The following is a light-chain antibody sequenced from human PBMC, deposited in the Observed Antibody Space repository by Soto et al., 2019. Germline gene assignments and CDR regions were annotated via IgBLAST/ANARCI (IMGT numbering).Light chain of an antibody. CDR1: QDISNY. J-gene: IGKJ4*01. V-gene: IGKV1-33*01. CDR3: QQYDNLPPLT. Sequence: DIQMTQSPSSLSAPVGDRVTITCQASQDISNYLNWYQQKPGKAPKLLIYDASKLKTGVPSRFSGSGSGTDFTFTISSLQPEDIATYYCQQYDNLPPLTFGGGTKVEIK. CDR2: DAS.